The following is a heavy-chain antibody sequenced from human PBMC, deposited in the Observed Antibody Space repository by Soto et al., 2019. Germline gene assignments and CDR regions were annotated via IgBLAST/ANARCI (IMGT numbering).Heavy chain of an antibody. V-gene: IGHV1-69*13. CDR1: GGTFSSDS. CDR3: ARSGGLDRDFNY. Sequence: GXSVKVSCKASGGTFSSDSFSWVRQAPGQGLEWMGGIIPMFDTPIYAQKFQDRVTITAYESTSTAYMQLSSLRSGDTAVYYCARSGGLDRDFNYWGQGSLVTVS. J-gene: IGHJ4*02. D-gene: IGHD2-15*01. CDR2: IIPMFDTP.